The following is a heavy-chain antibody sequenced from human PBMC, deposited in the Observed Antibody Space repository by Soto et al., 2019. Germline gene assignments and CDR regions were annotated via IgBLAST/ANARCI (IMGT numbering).Heavy chain of an antibody. J-gene: IGHJ4*02. CDR1: GGTFSSYA. V-gene: IGHV1-69*13. Sequence: ASVKVSCKASGGTFSSYAISWVRQAPGQRGEWMGGIIPIFGTANYAQKFQGRVTITADESTSTAYMELSSLRSEDTAVYYCARVGYYYDSSGYSDYWGQGTLVTVSS. CDR3: ARVGYYYDSSGYSDY. D-gene: IGHD3-22*01. CDR2: IIPIFGTA.